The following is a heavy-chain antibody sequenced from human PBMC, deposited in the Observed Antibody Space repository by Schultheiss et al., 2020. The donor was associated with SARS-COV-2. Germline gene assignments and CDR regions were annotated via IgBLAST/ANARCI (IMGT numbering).Heavy chain of an antibody. Sequence: GGSLRLSCVASGFTFSSYWMHWVRQAPGKGLEWVSGISWNSGSIGYADSVKGRFTISRDNAKNSLYLQMNSLRDEDTAVYYCARDKYCSGGSCPGGSWFDPWGQGMLVTVSS. CDR3: ARDKYCSGGSCPGGSWFDP. CDR1: GFTFSSYW. V-gene: IGHV3-74*01. D-gene: IGHD2-15*01. CDR2: ISWNSGSI. J-gene: IGHJ5*02.